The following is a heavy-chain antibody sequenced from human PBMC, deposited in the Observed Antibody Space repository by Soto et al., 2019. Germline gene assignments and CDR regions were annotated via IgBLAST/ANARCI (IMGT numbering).Heavy chain of an antibody. J-gene: IGHJ3*02. CDR3: ARVPEVLRYFGWLPDAFDI. CDR1: GYTFTGYY. D-gene: IGHD3-9*01. Sequence: QVQLVQSGAEVKKPGASVKVSCKASGYTFTGYYMHWVRQAPGQGLEWMGWINPNSGGTNYAQKFQGRVTMTRDTSISTAYMELSRLRSDDTAVYYCARVPEVLRYFGWLPDAFDIWGQGTMVTVSS. CDR2: INPNSGGT. V-gene: IGHV1-2*02.